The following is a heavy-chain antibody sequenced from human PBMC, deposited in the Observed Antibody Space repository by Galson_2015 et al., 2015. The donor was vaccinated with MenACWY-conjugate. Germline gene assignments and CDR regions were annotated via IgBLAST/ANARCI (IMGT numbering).Heavy chain of an antibody. CDR2: ISPADSNT. V-gene: IGHV5-51*01. D-gene: IGHD1-26*01. CDR3: ARHPPGGRGMDV. Sequence: QSGAEVKKPGESLQISCKASGYIFTTYWIAWVRQMPGKGLEWMGLISPADSNTRYSPSFQGQVTISADKSISTAYLQWSSLKASDTAMYYCARHPPGGRGMDVWGQGTTVTVSS. J-gene: IGHJ6*02. CDR1: GYIFTTYW.